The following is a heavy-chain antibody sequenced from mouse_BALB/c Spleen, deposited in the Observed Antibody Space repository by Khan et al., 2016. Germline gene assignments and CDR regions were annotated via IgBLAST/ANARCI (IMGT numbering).Heavy chain of an antibody. CDR2: IWADGRT. Sequence: QVQLKQSGPGLVAPSQSLSITCTVSGFSLTGYGVNWVRQPPGKGLEWLGKIWADGRTDYNSALKSRVSISKDNSKSQVVLKMNSLQTDYTANYYCSSDYDGFAYWGQGTLVIVSA. CDR1: GFSLTGYG. CDR3: SSDYDGFAY. V-gene: IGHV2-6-7*01. D-gene: IGHD2-12*01. J-gene: IGHJ3*01.